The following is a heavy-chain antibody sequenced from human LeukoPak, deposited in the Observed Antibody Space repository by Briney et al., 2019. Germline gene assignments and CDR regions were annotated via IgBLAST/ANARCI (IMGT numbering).Heavy chain of an antibody. CDR1: GYSFTSYW. J-gene: IGHJ4*02. CDR3: ARPQWLRFESAYFDY. V-gene: IGHV5-51*01. CDR2: IYPADSDT. D-gene: IGHD5-12*01. Sequence: GESLKISCKGSGYSFTSYWIGWVRQMPGKGLEWMGIIYPADSDTRYGPSFQGQITISADKSISTAYLQWSSLKASDTAMYYCARPQWLRFESAYFDYWGQGTLVTVSS.